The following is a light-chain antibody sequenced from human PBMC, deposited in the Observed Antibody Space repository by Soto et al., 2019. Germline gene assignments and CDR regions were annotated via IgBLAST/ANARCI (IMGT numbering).Light chain of an antibody. J-gene: IGLJ2*01. Sequence: QSVLTQPPSVSGAPGQKVTISCTGSSSNIGAGYDVHWYQQIPGTAPKLLIYGNNNRPSGVPDRFSGSRSGTSASLAITGLQAEDEGDYYCQSYDSSQSVIFGGGTQLTVL. CDR2: GNN. V-gene: IGLV1-40*01. CDR3: QSYDSSQSVI. CDR1: SSNIGAGYD.